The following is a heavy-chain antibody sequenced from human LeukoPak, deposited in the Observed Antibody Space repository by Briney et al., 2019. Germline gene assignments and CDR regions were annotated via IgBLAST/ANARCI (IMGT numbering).Heavy chain of an antibody. CDR2: IYHTGGT. CDR3: ARGGLQRNWFDP. CDR1: GGSISSSNYF. Sequence: PSETLSLSCTVSGGSISSSNYFWGWIRQPPGKGLEWIGSIYHTGGTYYNPSLKSRVTISVDSSKNQFSLKLSSVTAADTAVYYCARGGLQRNWFDPWGQGTLVTVSS. J-gene: IGHJ5*02. D-gene: IGHD2-15*01. V-gene: IGHV4-39*07.